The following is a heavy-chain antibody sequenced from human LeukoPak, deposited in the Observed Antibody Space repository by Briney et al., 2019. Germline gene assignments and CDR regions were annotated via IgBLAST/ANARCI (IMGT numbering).Heavy chain of an antibody. CDR1: GYTFTGYY. Sequence: GASVKVSCKASGYTFTGYYMHWVRQAPGQGLEWMGWINPNSGGTNYAQKFQGRVTMTRDTSISTAYMELSRLRSDDTAVYYCARDYYDILTGYSGSGWFDPWGQGTLVTVSS. CDR3: ARDYYDILTGYSGSGWFDP. D-gene: IGHD3-9*01. CDR2: INPNSGGT. V-gene: IGHV1-2*02. J-gene: IGHJ5*02.